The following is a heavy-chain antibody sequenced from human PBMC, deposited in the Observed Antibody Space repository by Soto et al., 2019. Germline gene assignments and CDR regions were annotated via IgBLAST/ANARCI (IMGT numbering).Heavy chain of an antibody. Sequence: ASVKVSCKASGYTFTSYYMHWVRQAPGQGLEWMGIINPSGGSTSYAQKFKSRVTMTRDTSTSTEYMKQSSLRSENTAEYYCARSDRYSYCSSTSCYIPYYYGMDVWGQGTTVTVSS. V-gene: IGHV1-46*01. CDR1: GYTFTSYY. CDR2: INPSGGST. CDR3: ARSDRYSYCSSTSCYIPYYYGMDV. D-gene: IGHD2-2*02. J-gene: IGHJ6*02.